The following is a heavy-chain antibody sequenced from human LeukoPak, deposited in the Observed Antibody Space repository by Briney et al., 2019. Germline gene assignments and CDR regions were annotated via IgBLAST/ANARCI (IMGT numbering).Heavy chain of an antibody. J-gene: IGHJ4*02. CDR2: ISNSGDYT. V-gene: IGHV3-23*01. Sequence: AGGSLRLSCAASGFTFSSYSMNWVRQAPGKGLEWVSSISNSGDYTYFADSVKGRFTISRDNSKNTLYLQMNRLRADDTAVYYCAKQLLGTYYFDYWGQGTLVTVSS. D-gene: IGHD7-27*01. CDR1: GFTFSSYS. CDR3: AKQLLGTYYFDY.